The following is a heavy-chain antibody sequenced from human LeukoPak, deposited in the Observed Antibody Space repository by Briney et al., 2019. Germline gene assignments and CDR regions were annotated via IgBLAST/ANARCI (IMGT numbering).Heavy chain of an antibody. D-gene: IGHD3-9*01. CDR3: ARFVPFDWLLYQYFDY. Sequence: SETLSLTCTVSGGSISSYYWSWIRQPPGKGLEWIGYIYYSGSTNYNPSLKSRVTISVDKSKNQFSLKLSSVTAADTAVYYCARFVPFDWLLYQYFDYWGQGTLVTVSP. CDR1: GGSISSYY. J-gene: IGHJ4*02. V-gene: IGHV4-59*01. CDR2: IYYSGST.